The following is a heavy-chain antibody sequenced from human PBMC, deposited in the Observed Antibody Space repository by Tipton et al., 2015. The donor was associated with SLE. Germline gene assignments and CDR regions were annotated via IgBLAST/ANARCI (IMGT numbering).Heavy chain of an antibody. CDR1: GGSITTDY. V-gene: IGHV4-59*07. CDR2: IYSSGNP. CDR3: ARNRSFDLGGLDMDV. D-gene: IGHD3-16*01. Sequence: TLSLTCSVSGGSITTDYWSWIRQPPGKRLEWIGYIYSSGNPSYNPSLESRLTIYLDTSQNQFSLKVTPATAADTAALHCARNRSFDLGGLDMDVWGEGTTVTVSS. J-gene: IGHJ6*03.